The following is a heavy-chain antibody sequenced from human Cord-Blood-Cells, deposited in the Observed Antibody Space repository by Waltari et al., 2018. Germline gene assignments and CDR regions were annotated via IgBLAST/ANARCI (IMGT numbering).Heavy chain of an antibody. CDR3: AKAYSSGWYYFDY. V-gene: IGHV3-43D*04. CDR2: ISWDGGST. Sequence: EVQLVESGGVVVQPGGSLRLSCAASGFTFDAYAMHGVRQAPGKGLEWVSLISWDGGSTYYADSVKGRFTISRDNSKNSLYLQMNSLRAEDTALYYCAKAYSSGWYYFDYWGQGTLVTVSS. J-gene: IGHJ4*02. CDR1: GFTFDAYA. D-gene: IGHD6-19*01.